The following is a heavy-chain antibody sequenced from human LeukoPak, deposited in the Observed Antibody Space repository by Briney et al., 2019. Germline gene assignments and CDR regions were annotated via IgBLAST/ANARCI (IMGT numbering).Heavy chain of an antibody. V-gene: IGHV1-18*01. CDR3: ARALRTTVVTIFGY. CDR1: GYTFTSYG. CDR2: ISAHNGNT. Sequence: VASVKVSCKASGYTFTSYGISWVRQAPGQGLEWMGWISAHNGNTNYAQKLQGRVTMTTDTSTSTAYMELRSLRSDDTAVYYCARALRTTVVTIFGYWGQGTLVTVSS. J-gene: IGHJ4*02. D-gene: IGHD4-23*01.